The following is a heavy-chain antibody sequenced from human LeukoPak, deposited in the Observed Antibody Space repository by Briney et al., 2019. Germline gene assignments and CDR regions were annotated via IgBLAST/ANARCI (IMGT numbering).Heavy chain of an antibody. V-gene: IGHV4-38-2*02. D-gene: IGHD6-13*01. CDR2: IYHSGST. J-gene: IGHJ5*02. CDR3: ARPQADSSSFGHWFDP. Sequence: SETLSLTCTVSGYSISNDYYWGWIRQSPGKGLEWIGSIYHSGSTYYNPSLKSRVTISVDTSKNQFSLKLSSVTAADTAVYYCARPQADSSSFGHWFDPWGQGTLVTVSS. CDR1: GYSISNDYY.